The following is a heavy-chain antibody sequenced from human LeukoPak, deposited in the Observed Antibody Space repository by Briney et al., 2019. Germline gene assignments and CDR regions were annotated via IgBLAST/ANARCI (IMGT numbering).Heavy chain of an antibody. V-gene: IGHV3-23*01. CDR1: GFTFSIKW. CDR3: AKGHYYGSGSLDY. J-gene: IGHJ4*02. Sequence: GGSLRLSCAASGFTFSIKWMSWVRQAPGKGLEWVSAIGGRDGSTYYADSVKGRFTISRDNSKNALYVQMNSLRAEDTAVYYCAKGHYYGSGSLDYWGQGTLVTVSS. CDR2: IGGRDGST. D-gene: IGHD3-10*01.